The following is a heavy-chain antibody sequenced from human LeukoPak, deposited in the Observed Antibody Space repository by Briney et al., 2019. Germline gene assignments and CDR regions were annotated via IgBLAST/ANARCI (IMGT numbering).Heavy chain of an antibody. CDR3: ARDSAIYYGSDYYMDV. CDR2: ITPNSGGT. CDR1: GYTFTGSY. Sequence: ASVKVSCKASGYTFTGSYIHWVRQAPGQGLEWMGWITPNSGGTNNGQKFQGRVTITRDTSISTAYMKLSCLRTDDTAVYYSARDSAIYYGSDYYMDVWGKGTTVTISS. V-gene: IGHV1-2*02. J-gene: IGHJ6*03. D-gene: IGHD3-10*01.